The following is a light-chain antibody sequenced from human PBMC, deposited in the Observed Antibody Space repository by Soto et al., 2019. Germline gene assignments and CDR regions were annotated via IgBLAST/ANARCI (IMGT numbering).Light chain of an antibody. Sequence: QSALTQPPCASGSHGQSVTISCTGTRSDVGGYNYVSWYQQHPGKAPKLMIYEVSKRPSGVPDRFSGSKSGNTASLTVSGLQAEDEADYYCSSYAGSNNWNFGTGTKLTAL. J-gene: IGLJ1*01. V-gene: IGLV2-8*01. CDR3: SSYAGSNNWN. CDR2: EVS. CDR1: RSDVGGYNY.